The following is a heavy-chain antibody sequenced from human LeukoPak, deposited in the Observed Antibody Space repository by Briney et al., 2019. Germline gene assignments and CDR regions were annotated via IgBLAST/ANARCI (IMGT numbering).Heavy chain of an antibody. CDR2: IRGGGAVT. Sequence: GGSLRLSCAASGFTFNNYAMNWVRQAPGKGLQWIAYIRGGGAVTRYSDSVKGRFTISRDNSKNTLFLQMNSLRAEDTAVYYCARGNYYGSGCDFWGQGSLVTVSS. V-gene: IGHV3-23*01. D-gene: IGHD3-10*01. CDR3: ARGNYYGSGCDF. CDR1: GFTFNNYA. J-gene: IGHJ4*02.